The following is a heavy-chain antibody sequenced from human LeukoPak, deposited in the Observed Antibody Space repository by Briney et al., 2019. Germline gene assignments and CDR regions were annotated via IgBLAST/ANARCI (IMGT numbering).Heavy chain of an antibody. CDR3: ARVVDHDYSDYYLDY. J-gene: IGHJ4*02. V-gene: IGHV3-53*01. CDR2: YSGGSP. Sequence: GGSLRLSCAVSGFTVRTKYMSWVRQAPGKGLEWVSVYSGGSPYYADSVKGRFTISRDNSKNTLYLQMNSLRAEDTAVYYCARVVDHDYSDYYLDYWGQGTLVTVSS. D-gene: IGHD4-11*01. CDR1: GFTVRTKY.